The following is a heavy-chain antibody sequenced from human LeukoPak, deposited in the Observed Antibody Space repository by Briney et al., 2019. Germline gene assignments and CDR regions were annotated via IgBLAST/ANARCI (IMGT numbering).Heavy chain of an antibody. V-gene: IGHV4-39*01. CDR2: IYYSGST. CDR3: ARIVVVPAAIPGGDWFDP. Sequence: SETLSLTCTVSGGSISSSSYYWGWIRQPPGKGLEWIGSIYYSGSTYYNPSLKSRVTISVDTSKNQFSPKLSSVTAADTAVYYCARIVVVPAAIPGGDWFDPWGQGALVTVSS. J-gene: IGHJ5*02. CDR1: GGSISSSSYY. D-gene: IGHD2-2*02.